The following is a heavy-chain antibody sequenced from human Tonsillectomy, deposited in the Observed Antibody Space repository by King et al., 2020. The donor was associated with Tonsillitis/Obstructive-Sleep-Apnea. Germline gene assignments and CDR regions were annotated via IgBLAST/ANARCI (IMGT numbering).Heavy chain of an antibody. Sequence: VQLVESGGGLVQPGGSLRLSCVASGFTFSNFWTTWVRQAPGKELEWVANIKQDGSEKYYVDFVKGRFTISRDNAKNSLYLQMNSLRVEDMAVYFCARDRVDRSGYPYYMDVWGKGTTVTVSS. CDR3: ARDRVDRSGYPYYMDV. V-gene: IGHV3-7*04. D-gene: IGHD6-19*01. CDR1: GFTFSNFW. CDR2: IKQDGSEK. J-gene: IGHJ6*03.